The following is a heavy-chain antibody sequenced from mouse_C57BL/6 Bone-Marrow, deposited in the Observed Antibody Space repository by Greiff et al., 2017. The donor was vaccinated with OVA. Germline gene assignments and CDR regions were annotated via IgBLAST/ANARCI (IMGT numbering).Heavy chain of an antibody. J-gene: IGHJ3*01. V-gene: IGHV1-82*01. CDR2: IYPGDGDT. CDR1: GYAFSSSW. CDR3: ARSLGFAY. Sequence: QVQLQQSGPELVKPGASVKISCKASGYAFSSSWMNWVKQRPGKGLEWIGRIYPGDGDTNYNGKFKGKATLTAAKSSSTAYLQLSSLTTEDSAVYFYARSLGFAYWGQGTLVTVSA.